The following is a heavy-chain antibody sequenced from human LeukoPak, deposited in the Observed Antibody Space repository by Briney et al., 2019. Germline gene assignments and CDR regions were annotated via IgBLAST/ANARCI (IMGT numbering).Heavy chain of an antibody. CDR3: SKEASSISTRGWFDP. D-gene: IGHD3-3*01. Sequence: ASVKVSCKTSAYFFTGYYLHWVRQAPGQGLEWMGCINPDTGDTHYIDWFEGRITMTSDTSITTAYLELNSLRADDTAVYSCSKEASSISTRGWFDPWGQGTLVSVSS. J-gene: IGHJ5*02. CDR1: AYFFTGYY. CDR2: INPDTGDT. V-gene: IGHV1-2*02.